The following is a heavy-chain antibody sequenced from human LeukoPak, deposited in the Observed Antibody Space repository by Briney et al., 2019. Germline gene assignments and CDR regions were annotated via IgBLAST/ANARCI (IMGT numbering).Heavy chain of an antibody. CDR2: ISGSGGIT. CDR1: GFTFSSYA. J-gene: IGHJ4*02. D-gene: IGHD3-22*01. CDR3: AKERRITMIVVVINESYFDY. Sequence: GGSLRLSCAASGFTFSSYAMSWVRQAPGKGLEWVSAISGSGGITYYADSVKGRFTISRDNSKNTLYLQMISLRAEDTAVYYCAKERRITMIVVVINESYFDYWGQGTLVTVSS. V-gene: IGHV3-23*01.